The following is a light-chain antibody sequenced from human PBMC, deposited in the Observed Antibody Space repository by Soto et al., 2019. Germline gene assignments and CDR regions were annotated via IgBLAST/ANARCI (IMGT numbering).Light chain of an antibody. CDR1: QGISSY. J-gene: IGKJ4*01. CDR2: AAS. CDR3: QQYYPTLT. Sequence: ALRMTQSPSSFSASTGDRVTITCRASQGISSYLAWYQQKPGKAPKLLIYAASTLQSGVPSRFSGSGSGTDFTLTISCLQSEDFATYYCQQYYPTLTFGGGTKVEIK. V-gene: IGKV1-8*01.